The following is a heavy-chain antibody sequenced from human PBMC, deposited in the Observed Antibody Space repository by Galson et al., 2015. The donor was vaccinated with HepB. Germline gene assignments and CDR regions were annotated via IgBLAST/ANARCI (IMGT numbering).Heavy chain of an antibody. J-gene: IGHJ6*02. CDR3: ARGSRASGMDV. Sequence: SLRLSCAASGFTFSRYSMHWVRQAPGKGLEWVSSISSSSSYIYYADSVKGRFTISRDDAKNSLYLQMNSLRAEDTAVYYCARGSRASGMDVWGQGTTVTVSS. CDR2: ISSSSSYI. V-gene: IGHV3-21*01. D-gene: IGHD6-13*01. CDR1: GFTFSRYS.